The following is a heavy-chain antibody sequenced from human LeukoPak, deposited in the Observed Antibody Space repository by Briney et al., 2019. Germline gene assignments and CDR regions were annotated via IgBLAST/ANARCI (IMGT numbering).Heavy chain of an antibody. CDR2: INPSGGST. D-gene: IGHD3-9*01. J-gene: IGHJ4*02. Sequence: ASVKVSCKASGYTFTSYYMHWVRQAPGQGLEWMGIINPSGGSTSYAQKFQGRVTMTRDMSTSTVYMELNSLRAEDTAVYYCARDRYDILTGYYRQLDYWGQGTLVTVSS. CDR1: GYTFTSYY. V-gene: IGHV1-46*01. CDR3: ARDRYDILTGYYRQLDY.